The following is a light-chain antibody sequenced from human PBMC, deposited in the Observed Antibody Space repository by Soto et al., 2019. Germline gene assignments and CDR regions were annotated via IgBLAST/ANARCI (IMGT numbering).Light chain of an antibody. J-gene: IGKJ2*01. Sequence: DFQMTQSPSSLAASVGDSVTHTCRASQRITSYLIWYQQKLGKAPKLLIFAASNLKSGVPSRFSGNEFVTVFTLSNTSLQTEDFPTYYCQQSYTAPYTFGQGTKLEIK. V-gene: IGKV1-39*01. CDR2: AAS. CDR3: QQSYTAPYT. CDR1: QRITSY.